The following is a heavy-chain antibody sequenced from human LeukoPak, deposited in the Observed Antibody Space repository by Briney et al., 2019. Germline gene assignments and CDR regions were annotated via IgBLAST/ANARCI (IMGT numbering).Heavy chain of an antibody. Sequence: SETLSLTCTVSHFISSYYWCWIRQPPGKGLEWIGYISYSGSTHYNPSLKSRLTISIDTSKNQFSLKLTSVTAADTAVYYCTRQWFGELFSVFDYWGQGSLVTVSS. CDR2: ISYSGST. V-gene: IGHV4-59*08. J-gene: IGHJ4*02. CDR1: HFISSYY. D-gene: IGHD3-10*01. CDR3: TRQWFGELFSVFDY.